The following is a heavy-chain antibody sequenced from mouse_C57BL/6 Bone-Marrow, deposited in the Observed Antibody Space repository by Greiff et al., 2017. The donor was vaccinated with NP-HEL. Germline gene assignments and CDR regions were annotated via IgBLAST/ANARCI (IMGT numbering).Heavy chain of an antibody. CDR1: GYTFTSYW. J-gene: IGHJ3*01. CDR3: ARGGYDVRAWFAY. Sequence: QVQLQQPGAELVKPGASVKMSCKASGYTFTSYWITWVKQRPGQGLEWIGDIYPGSGSTNYNEKFKSKATLTVDTSSSTAYMQLSSLTSEDSAVYYCARGGYDVRAWFAYWGQGTLVTVSA. D-gene: IGHD2-2*01. CDR2: IYPGSGST. V-gene: IGHV1-55*01.